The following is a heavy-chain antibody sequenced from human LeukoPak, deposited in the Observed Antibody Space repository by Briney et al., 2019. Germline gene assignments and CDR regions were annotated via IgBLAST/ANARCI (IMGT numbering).Heavy chain of an antibody. Sequence: PGGSLRLSCAASGFTFSSYSMNWVRQAPGKGLEWVSSISSSSSYIYYADSVKGRFTISRDNAKNSLYLQMNSLRAEDTAVYYCARDHVDIAMVRSYWGQGTLVTVSS. J-gene: IGHJ4*02. V-gene: IGHV3-21*01. CDR1: GFTFSSYS. CDR2: ISSSSSYI. D-gene: IGHD5-18*01. CDR3: ARDHVDIAMVRSY.